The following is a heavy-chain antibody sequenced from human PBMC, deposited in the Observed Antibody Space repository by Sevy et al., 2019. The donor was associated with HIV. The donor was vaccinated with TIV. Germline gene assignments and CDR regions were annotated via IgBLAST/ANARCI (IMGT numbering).Heavy chain of an antibody. V-gene: IGHV3-11*06. CDR1: GFTFSDYY. CDR2: ISSGSSYT. J-gene: IGHJ4*02. CDR3: ARSRSNYADYYFDY. Sequence: GGSLRLSCAASGFTFSDYYMTWIRQSPGKGLQWISYISSGSSYTNYADSVKGRFTISRDNAKNSLYLEIHTLRPEDTAVYYCARSRSNYADYYFDYWVQGTVVTVSS. D-gene: IGHD4-17*01.